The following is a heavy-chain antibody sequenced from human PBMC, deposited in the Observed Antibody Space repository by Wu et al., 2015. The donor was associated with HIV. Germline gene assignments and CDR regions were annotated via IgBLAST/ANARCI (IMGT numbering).Heavy chain of an antibody. CDR1: GYIFTGYY. CDR3: ARGPAIAAADLDL. CDR2: IDPNTGAT. Sequence: QVHLLQSGAEVRKPGAPVKISCKSSGYIFTGYYLHWVRQAPGQGLQWVGYIDPNTGATKYAQRFLDRVTMARDTSIRTAYMEVSRLGSDDTAVYFCARGPAIAAADLDLWGQGTLVIVSS. V-gene: IGHV1-2*02. D-gene: IGHD6-25*01. J-gene: IGHJ5*02.